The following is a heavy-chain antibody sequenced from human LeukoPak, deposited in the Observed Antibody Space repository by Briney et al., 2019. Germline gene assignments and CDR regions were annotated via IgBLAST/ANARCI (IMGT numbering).Heavy chain of an antibody. CDR3: ARDYTYYYDSSGYSP. D-gene: IGHD3-22*01. CDR2: IYIDGST. Sequence: GGSLRLSCAASGFTVSVNYIRWVRQAPGKGLEWVSIIYIDGSTYYTDSVKGRFTISRDNAKNSLYLQMNSLRAEDTAVYYCARDYTYYYDSSGYSPWGQGTLVTVSS. CDR1: GFTVSVNY. V-gene: IGHV3-53*01. J-gene: IGHJ5*02.